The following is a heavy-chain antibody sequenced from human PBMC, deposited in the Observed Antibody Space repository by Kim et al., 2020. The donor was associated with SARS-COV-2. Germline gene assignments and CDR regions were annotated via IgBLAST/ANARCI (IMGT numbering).Heavy chain of an antibody. D-gene: IGHD6-13*01. V-gene: IGHV4-34*01. CDR2: INHSGSP. CDR3: ANGEPPFIAAAGTPNWFDP. Sequence: SETLSLTCAVYGGSFSGYYWSWIRQPPGKGLEWIGEINHSGSPNYNPSLKSRVTISVDTSKNQFYLKLSSVTAADTAVYYCANGEPPFIAAAGTPNWFDPWGQGTLVTVSS. J-gene: IGHJ5*02. CDR1: GGSFSGYY.